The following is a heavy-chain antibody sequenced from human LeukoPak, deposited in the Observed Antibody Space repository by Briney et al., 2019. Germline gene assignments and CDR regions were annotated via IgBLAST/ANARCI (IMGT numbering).Heavy chain of an antibody. J-gene: IGHJ5*02. CDR1: GYTFTSYD. CDR3: AYSSGWYNWFDP. V-gene: IGHV1-8*01. Sequence: ASVKVSCKASGYTFTSYDINWVRQATGQGLEWMGWMNPNSGNTGYAQKFQGRVTMTRNTSISTAYMELSRLRSDDTAVYYCAYSSGWYNWFDPWGQGTLVTVSS. CDR2: MNPNSGNT. D-gene: IGHD6-19*01.